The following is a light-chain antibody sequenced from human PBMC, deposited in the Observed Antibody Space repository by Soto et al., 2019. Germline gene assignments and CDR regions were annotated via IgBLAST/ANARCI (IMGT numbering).Light chain of an antibody. V-gene: IGLV2-8*01. J-gene: IGLJ2*01. CDR2: EVN. Sequence: QSALTQPPSASGSPGQSVTISCTGTSSDVGGYNYVSWYQQHPGKAPKLLIYEVNKRPSGVPERFSGSKSDKTASLTVSGLQAEDEADYYCSSFAGGNNLLFGGGTKLTVL. CDR3: SSFAGGNNLL. CDR1: SSDVGGYNY.